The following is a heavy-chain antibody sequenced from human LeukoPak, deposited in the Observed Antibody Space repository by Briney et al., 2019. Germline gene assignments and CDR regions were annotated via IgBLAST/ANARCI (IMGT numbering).Heavy chain of an antibody. V-gene: IGHV3-43*02. J-gene: IGHJ4*02. CDR1: GFTFDAYA. CDR2: ISGDGGST. Sequence: PGGSLRLSCAASGFTFDAYAMHWVRQAPGKGLEWVSLISGDGGSTYYADSVKGRFTISRDNSKNSLYLQMNSLRTEDTALYYCAKSYGSGSYPVNWGQGTLVTVSS. CDR3: AKSYGSGSYPVN. D-gene: IGHD3-10*01.